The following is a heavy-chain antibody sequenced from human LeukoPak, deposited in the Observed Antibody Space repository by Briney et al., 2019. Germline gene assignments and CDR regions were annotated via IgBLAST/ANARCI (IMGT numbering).Heavy chain of an antibody. Sequence: PGGSLRLSCAASGFTFSSYGMHWVRQAPGKGLEWVAFTQYDGSRQFYADSVKGRFTISRDNGKNTLYLQMNSLGAEDTAIYYCAKDQAGAWGQGTRVTVSS. D-gene: IGHD1-26*01. CDR3: AKDQAGA. CDR2: TQYDGSRQ. V-gene: IGHV3-30*02. J-gene: IGHJ5*02. CDR1: GFTFSSYG.